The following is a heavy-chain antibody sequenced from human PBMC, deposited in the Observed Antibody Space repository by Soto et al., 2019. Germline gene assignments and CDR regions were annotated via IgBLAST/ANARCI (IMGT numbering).Heavy chain of an antibody. CDR1: GYTLTELS. V-gene: IGHV1-24*01. D-gene: IGHD3-3*01. J-gene: IGHJ5*02. CDR2: FDPEDGET. Sequence: ASLKVSCKVSGYTLTELSMHWVRQAPGKGLEGMGGFDPEDGETIYAQKFQGRVTMTEDTSTDTAYMGLRSLRSEDTAVYYCATANAVVLLRFWERSGPFDPWGQGTRVTVSS. CDR3: ATANAVVLLRFWERSGPFDP.